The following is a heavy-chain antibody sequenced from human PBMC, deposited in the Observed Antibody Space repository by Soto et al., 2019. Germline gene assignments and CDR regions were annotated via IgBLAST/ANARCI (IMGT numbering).Heavy chain of an antibody. V-gene: IGHV3-23*01. J-gene: IGHJ4*02. CDR3: AKARAGIAARPVDY. Sequence: SLRLSCAASGFTFSSYAMNWVRQAPGKGLEWVSAISLSGGSTYYADSVKGRFTISRDNSKNTLYLQMNSLRAEDTAAYYCAKARAGIAARPVDYWGQGTLVTVSS. CDR1: GFTFSSYA. CDR2: ISLSGGST. D-gene: IGHD6-6*01.